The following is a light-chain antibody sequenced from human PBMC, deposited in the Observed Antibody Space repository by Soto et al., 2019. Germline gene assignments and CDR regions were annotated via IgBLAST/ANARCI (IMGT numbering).Light chain of an antibody. J-gene: IGKJ1*01. CDR2: DAS. CDR3: QQRTNWPWT. V-gene: IGKV3-11*01. CDR1: QSVGSY. Sequence: EIVLTQSPATLSLSPGERATLSCRASQSVGSYLAWHQQKPGQAPRLLIYDASNRATGIPARFSGSGSGTDFTLTISSLEPEDFAIYYCQQRTNWPWTFGQGTKVEIK.